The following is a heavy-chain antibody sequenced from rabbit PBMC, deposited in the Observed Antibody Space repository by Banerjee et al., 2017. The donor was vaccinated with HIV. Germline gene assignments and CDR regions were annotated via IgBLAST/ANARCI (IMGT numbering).Heavy chain of an antibody. CDR1: GFSFSSSYY. V-gene: IGHV1S40*01. CDR2: IYTGSSGST. J-gene: IGHJ4*01. CDR3: ARGGYSGYACAL. Sequence: QSLEESGGDLVKPGASLTLTCTASGFSFSSSYYMCWVRQAPGKGLEWIACIYTGSSGSTYYASWAKGRFTISKTSSTTVTLQMTSLTAADTATYFCARGGYSGYACALWGPGTLVTVS. D-gene: IGHD6-1*01.